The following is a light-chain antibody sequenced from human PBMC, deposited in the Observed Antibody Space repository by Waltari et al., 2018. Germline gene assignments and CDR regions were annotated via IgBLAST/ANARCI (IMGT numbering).Light chain of an antibody. V-gene: IGLV2-11*01. CDR3: CSYAGSYTHVV. CDR2: DVT. Sequence: QSALTPPRSVSGYPGQSVTISCPGTSSYAGGYDYVSWYQHHPGKAPKLMICDVTKRPSGVPDRFSGSKSGNTASLTISGLQAEDEADYYCCSYAGSYTHVVFGGGTKLTVL. J-gene: IGLJ2*01. CDR1: SSYAGGYDY.